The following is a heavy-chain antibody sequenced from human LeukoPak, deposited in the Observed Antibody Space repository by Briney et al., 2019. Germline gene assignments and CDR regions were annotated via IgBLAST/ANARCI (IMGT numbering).Heavy chain of an antibody. CDR1: GGSISSSNW. J-gene: IGHJ5*02. CDR2: IYHSGST. CDR3: ARGPAKMRDYVSEWLDP. D-gene: IGHD4-17*01. V-gene: IGHV4-4*02. Sequence: SGTLSLTCAVSGGSISSSNWWSWVRQPPGKGLEWIGEIYHSGSTNYNPSLKSRVTISVDKSKNQFSLKLSSVTAADTAVYYCARGPAKMRDYVSEWLDPWGQGTLVIVSS.